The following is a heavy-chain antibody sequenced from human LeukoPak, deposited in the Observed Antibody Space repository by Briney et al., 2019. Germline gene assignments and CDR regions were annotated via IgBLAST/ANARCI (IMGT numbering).Heavy chain of an antibody. J-gene: IGHJ4*02. CDR1: GGSISSHY. V-gene: IGHV4-59*11. CDR2: IYYSGST. CDR3: GGGGWGEGDYFDY. Sequence: SETLSLTCTVSGGSISSHYWSWIRQPPGKGLEWIGYIYYSGSTNYNPSLKSRVTISVDTSKNQFSLKLSSVTAADPAVYYCGGGGWGEGDYFDYWGQGTLVTVSS. D-gene: IGHD3-16*01.